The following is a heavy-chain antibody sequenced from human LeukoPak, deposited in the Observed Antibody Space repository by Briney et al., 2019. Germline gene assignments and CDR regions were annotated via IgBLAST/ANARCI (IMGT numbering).Heavy chain of an antibody. V-gene: IGHV3-33*08. D-gene: IGHD2-2*01. CDR1: GFTFSSYS. J-gene: IGHJ4*02. CDR3: ARDHSGYCSTTTCPVDY. CDR2: IWYDGSNK. Sequence: GGSLRLSCAASGFTFSSYSMNWVRQAPGKGLEWVAVIWYDGSNKFYADSVKGRFTISRDNSKNTLYLQMNSLRAEDTAVYYCARDHSGYCSTTTCPVDYWGQGTLVTVSS.